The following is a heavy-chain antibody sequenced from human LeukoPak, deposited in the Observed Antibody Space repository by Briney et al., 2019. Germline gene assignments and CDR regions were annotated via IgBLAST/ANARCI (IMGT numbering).Heavy chain of an antibody. J-gene: IGHJ4*02. Sequence: GGSLRLSCAASGFTFDDYAMHWVRQAPGKGLEWVSGISWNSGSIGYADSVKGRFTISRDNAKNSLYLQMNSLRAEDTAVYYCARDSTGYSSGCLDYWGQGTLVTVSS. CDR1: GFTFDDYA. D-gene: IGHD6-19*01. CDR3: ARDSTGYSSGCLDY. V-gene: IGHV3-9*01. CDR2: ISWNSGSI.